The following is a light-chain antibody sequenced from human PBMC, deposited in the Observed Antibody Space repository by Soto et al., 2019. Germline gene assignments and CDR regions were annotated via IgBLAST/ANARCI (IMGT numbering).Light chain of an antibody. CDR2: DAS. J-gene: IGKJ1*01. CDR1: RSISDW. CDR3: LQYSSHSWT. V-gene: IGKV1-5*01. Sequence: DIQMTPSPSTLSPSVGDRVTITCRASRSISDWLAWYQQKPGKAPELLIFDASSLKSGVPSRFSGSGSGTEFTLTISRLQPDDVATYYCLQYSSHSWTFGQGTKGDIK.